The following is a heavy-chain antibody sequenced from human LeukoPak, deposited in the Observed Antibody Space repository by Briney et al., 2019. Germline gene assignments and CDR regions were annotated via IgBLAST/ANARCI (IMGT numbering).Heavy chain of an antibody. CDR2: INPNSGGT. D-gene: IGHD5-12*01. CDR3: ARWAIDC. Sequence: ASVKASDNASGYTFTVYYMMEERQAPGQGLEWMGWINPNSGGTQYAQKFQGRVTLTRDTSISTSYMELNSLRSDDTAVYYCARWAIDCWGQGTLVTVSS. V-gene: IGHV1-2*02. CDR1: GYTFTVYY. J-gene: IGHJ4*02.